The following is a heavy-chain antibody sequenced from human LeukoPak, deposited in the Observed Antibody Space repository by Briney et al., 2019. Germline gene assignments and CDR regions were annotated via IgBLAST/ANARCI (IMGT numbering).Heavy chain of an antibody. V-gene: IGHV4-4*07. D-gene: IGHD6-19*01. CDR2: IYSSGST. CDR3: ARGKEMTAVAGYYSFDY. CDR1: GGSISGHY. Sequence: SETLSLTCTVSGGSISGHYWTWIRQPAGRGLEWIGRIYSSGSTYYNPSLMSRVTISLDTSNNQFSLGVTSVTAADTAAYYCARGKEMTAVAGYYSFDYWGQGTLVSVSS. J-gene: IGHJ4*02.